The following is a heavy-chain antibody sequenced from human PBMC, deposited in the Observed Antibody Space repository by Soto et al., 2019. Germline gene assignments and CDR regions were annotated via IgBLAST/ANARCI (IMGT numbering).Heavy chain of an antibody. CDR1: GYTFIGHY. CDR2: TNPSSGAT. D-gene: IGHD1-7*01. Sequence: QVQLVQSGAEVQKPGASVKVSCKASGYTFIGHYLHWVRQAPVQGLEWLGWTNPSSGATNFAQKCQGRVTMTRDTSISTAYLELSRLRSDDTAGYYCAREAGTTGSYYYGMDVWGQGTTVTVSS. J-gene: IGHJ6*02. CDR3: AREAGTTGSYYYGMDV. V-gene: IGHV1-2*02.